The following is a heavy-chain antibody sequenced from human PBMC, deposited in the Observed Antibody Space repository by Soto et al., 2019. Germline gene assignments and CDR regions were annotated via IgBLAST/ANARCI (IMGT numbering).Heavy chain of an antibody. V-gene: IGHV4-31*03. CDR3: SRGHGGVRYPGCLSYFDY. J-gene: IGHJ4*02. CDR1: GGSISRGGYY. CDR2: IYYSGST. Sequence: TLSLTFTVSGGSISRGGYYLSWIRQHPGKGLEWIGYIYYSGSTYYNPSLKSRVTISVDTSKNQFSLKLSSVTAADTAVYYCSRGHGGVRYPGCLSYFDYWGQGTPVTVSS. D-gene: IGHD3-16*01.